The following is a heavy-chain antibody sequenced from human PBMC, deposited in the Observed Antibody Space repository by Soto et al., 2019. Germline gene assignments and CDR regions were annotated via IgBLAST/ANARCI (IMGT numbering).Heavy chain of an antibody. J-gene: IGHJ6*02. CDR3: ASSVAKYYYYGMDV. Sequence: GASVKVSCKASGYIFVNYGIAWVRQAPGQGLEWMGGIIPIFGTANYAQKFQGRVTITADESTSTAYMELSSLRSEDTAVYYCASSVAKYYYYGMDVWGQGTTVTVSS. D-gene: IGHD5-12*01. CDR1: GYIFVNYG. V-gene: IGHV1-69*13. CDR2: IIPIFGTA.